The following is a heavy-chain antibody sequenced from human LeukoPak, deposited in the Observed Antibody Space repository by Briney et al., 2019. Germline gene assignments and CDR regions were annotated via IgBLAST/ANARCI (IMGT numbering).Heavy chain of an antibody. D-gene: IGHD3-3*01. CDR3: ARAWSGSSTHDYSDY. Sequence: PSETLSLTCTVSGGSISSGSYYWSWIRQPAGKGLEWIGRIYTSGSTNYNPSLKSRVTISVDTSKNQFSLKLSSVTAADTAVYYCARAWSGSSTHDYSDYWGQGTLVTVSS. J-gene: IGHJ4*02. CDR2: IYTSGST. V-gene: IGHV4-61*02. CDR1: GGSISSGSYY.